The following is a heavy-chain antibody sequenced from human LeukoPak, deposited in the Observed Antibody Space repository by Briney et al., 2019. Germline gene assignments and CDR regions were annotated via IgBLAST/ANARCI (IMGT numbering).Heavy chain of an antibody. CDR2: INPSGGST. D-gene: IGHD6-13*01. CDR1: GYTFTSYY. Sequence: GASVKVSCKASGYTFTSYYMHWVRQAPGQGLEWMGIINPSGGSTSYAQKFQGRVTMTRDTSTSTVYMELSSLRSGDTAVYYCARGGEAAAGMLDYYYYMDVWGKGTTVTISS. CDR3: ARGGEAAAGMLDYYYYMDV. J-gene: IGHJ6*03. V-gene: IGHV1-46*01.